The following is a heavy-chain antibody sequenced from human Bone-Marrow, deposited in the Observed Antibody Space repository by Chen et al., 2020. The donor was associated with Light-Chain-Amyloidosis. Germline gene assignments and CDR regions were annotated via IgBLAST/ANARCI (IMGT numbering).Heavy chain of an antibody. D-gene: IGHD6-19*01. CDR2: ISSSSSTI. CDR3: ARDFKAGYSSGRGYFDY. V-gene: IGHV3-11*01. J-gene: IGHJ4*02. CDR1: GFTFSAYY. Sequence: QLQLVESGGGLVKPGGSLRLSCAASGFTFSAYYMSWIRQAPGKGLEWVSYISSSSSTIYYADSVKGRFTMSRDNAKNSRYLQMNSLRAEDTAVYYCARDFKAGYSSGRGYFDYWGQGTLVTVSS.